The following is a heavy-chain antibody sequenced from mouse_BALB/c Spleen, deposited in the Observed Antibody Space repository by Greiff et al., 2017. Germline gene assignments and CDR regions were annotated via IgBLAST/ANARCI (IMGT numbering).Heavy chain of an antibody. J-gene: IGHJ4*01. CDR1: GFTFSSFG. CDR2: ISRGSSTI. V-gene: IGHV5-17*02. CDR3: ARREGYAMDY. Sequence: EVHLVESGGGLVQPGGSRKLSCAASGFTFSSFGMHWVRQAPEKGLEWVAYISRGSSTIYYADTVKGRFTISRDNPTNTLFLQMTSLRSEDTAMYYCARREGYAMDYWGQGTSVTVSS.